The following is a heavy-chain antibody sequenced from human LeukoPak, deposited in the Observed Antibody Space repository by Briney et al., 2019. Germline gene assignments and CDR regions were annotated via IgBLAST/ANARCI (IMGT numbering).Heavy chain of an antibody. Sequence: SQTLSLTCAISGDSVSSNSAAWNWIRQSPSRGLEWLGRTYYRSKWYNDYAVSVKSRITINPDTSKNQFSLQLNSVTPEDTAVYYCARGALLWFGALLTKRHTNWFDPWGQGTLVTVSS. CDR3: ARGALLWFGALLTKRHTNWFDP. D-gene: IGHD3-10*01. V-gene: IGHV6-1*01. CDR1: GDSVSSNSAA. CDR2: TYYRSKWYN. J-gene: IGHJ5*02.